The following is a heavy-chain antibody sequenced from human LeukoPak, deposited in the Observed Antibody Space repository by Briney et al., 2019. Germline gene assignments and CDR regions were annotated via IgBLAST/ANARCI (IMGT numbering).Heavy chain of an antibody. Sequence: HPGGSLRLSCAASGFTFSAYELNWVRQAPGKGLEWVSSISRTSSYIYYTESLKGRFTISRDNAKNSLYLQIDSLRAEDTGMYYCARDGHGDYAFDYWGQGTLVTVSS. V-gene: IGHV3-21*04. J-gene: IGHJ4*02. CDR3: ARDGHGDYAFDY. CDR1: GFTFSAYE. CDR2: ISRTSSYI. D-gene: IGHD4-17*01.